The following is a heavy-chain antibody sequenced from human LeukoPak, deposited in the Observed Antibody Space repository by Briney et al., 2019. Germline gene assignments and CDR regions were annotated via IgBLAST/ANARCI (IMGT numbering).Heavy chain of an antibody. CDR3: AKDRPYGDYVTLCFCDY. CDR2: TSYDGSNK. CDR1: GFTFSSYG. J-gene: IGHJ4*02. Sequence: GRSLRLSCAASGFTFSSYGMHWARQAPGKGLEWVAVTSYDGSNKYYADSVKGRFTISRDNSKNTLYLQMNSLRAEDTAVYYCAKDRPYGDYVTLCFCDYWGQGTLVTVSS. V-gene: IGHV3-30*18. D-gene: IGHD4-17*01.